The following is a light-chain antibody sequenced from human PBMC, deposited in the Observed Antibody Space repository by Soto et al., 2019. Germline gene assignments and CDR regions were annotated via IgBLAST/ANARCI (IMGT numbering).Light chain of an antibody. J-gene: IGLJ1*01. CDR2: GNG. CDR3: QTYDRSLSGLIV. CDR1: SSNIGAGYD. V-gene: IGLV1-40*01. Sequence: QSVLTQPPSVSGAPGQRITISCTGSSSNIGAGYDVHWYQQLPGTAPKLLIFGNGNRPSGVPDRFSGSKSDTSASLAITGLQAEDEAEYYCQTYDRSLSGLIVIGTGTKVTV.